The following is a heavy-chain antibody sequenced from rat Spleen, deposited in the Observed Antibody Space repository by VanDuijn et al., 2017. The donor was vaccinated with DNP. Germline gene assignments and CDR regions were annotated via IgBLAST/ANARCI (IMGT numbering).Heavy chain of an antibody. J-gene: IGHJ3*01. CDR2: ITPDGSIT. CDR1: GFTFSSYW. Sequence: EVQLVESGGGLVQPGRSLKLSCVASGFTFSSYWMYWIRQAPGKGLEWIASITPDGSITYYPDRVKGRFMISKDDVKNTGYLQMNNLRSEDTAMYYCVSGGPGINQGNWFVYWGQGTLVTVSS. CDR3: VSGGPGINQGNWFVY. D-gene: IGHD1-4*01. V-gene: IGHV5-35*01.